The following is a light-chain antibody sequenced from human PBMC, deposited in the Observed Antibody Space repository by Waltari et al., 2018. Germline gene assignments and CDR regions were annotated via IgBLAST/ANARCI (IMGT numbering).Light chain of an antibody. Sequence: DIVMTQSPDSLSVSVGERATINCKSSQSVLYNSNNMNYLAWYQQKRGQPPKLLIYWASTREFGVPERFRGSGSGTDFTLTISSLQAEDVAVYYCQQYYSETPTFGQGTKVEIK. J-gene: IGKJ1*01. CDR3: QQYYSETPT. CDR1: QSVLYNSNNMNY. V-gene: IGKV4-1*01. CDR2: WAS.